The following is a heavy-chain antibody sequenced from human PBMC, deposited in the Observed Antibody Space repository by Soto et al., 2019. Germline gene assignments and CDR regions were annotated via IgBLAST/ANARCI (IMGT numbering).Heavy chain of an antibody. D-gene: IGHD2-8*01. CDR1: GYSISTVSW. V-gene: IGHV4-4*02. J-gene: IGHJ4*02. CDR3: ATFSGFFTISPFDD. Sequence: XETLSLTCGVSGYSISTVSWWSWVRQSPGKGLEWIGEIYHSGSTSYNPSLKSRVTMSVDKSKNQFSLQLTSVTAADTAVYYCATFSGFFTISPFDDWGQGILVTVSS. CDR2: IYHSGST.